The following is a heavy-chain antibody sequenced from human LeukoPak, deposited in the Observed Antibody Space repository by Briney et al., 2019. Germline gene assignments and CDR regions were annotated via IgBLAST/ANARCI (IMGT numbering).Heavy chain of an antibody. CDR2: IYYSGST. V-gene: IGHV4-59*08. D-gene: IGHD2-2*01. CDR3: ARRPFYCSSTSCHGGAFDI. CDR1: GDSISSYY. Sequence: SETLSLTCTVSGDSISSYYWIWIRQPPGKGLEWIGYIYYSGSTNYNPSLKSRATISVDTSKNQFSLKLSSVTAADTAVYYCARRPFYCSSTSCHGGAFDIWGQGTMVTVSS. J-gene: IGHJ3*02.